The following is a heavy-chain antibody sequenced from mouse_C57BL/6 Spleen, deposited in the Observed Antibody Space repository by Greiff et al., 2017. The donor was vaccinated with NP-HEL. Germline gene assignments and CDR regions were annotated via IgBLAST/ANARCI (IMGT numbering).Heavy chain of an antibody. CDR1: GYSITSGYY. CDR3: ARVALYAMDY. CDR2: ISYDGSN. D-gene: IGHD6-1*01. J-gene: IGHJ4*01. V-gene: IGHV3-6*01. Sequence: VQLKQSGPGLVKPSQSLSLTCSVTGYSITSGYYWNWIRQFPGNKLEWMGYISYDGSNNYNPSLKNRISITRDTSKNQFFLKLNSVTTEDTATYYCARVALYAMDYWGQGTSVTVSS.